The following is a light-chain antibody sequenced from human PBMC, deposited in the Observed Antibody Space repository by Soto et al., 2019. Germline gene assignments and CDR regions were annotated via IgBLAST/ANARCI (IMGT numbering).Light chain of an antibody. CDR1: QSISTW. Sequence: DIQMTQSPSTLPDSVGDRVTITCRANQSISTWLAWYQQKPGKAPKLLIYKASTLKSGVPSRFSGSGSGTEFTLTISSLQPDDFATYYCQHYNSYSEAFGQGTKVDIK. J-gene: IGKJ1*01. V-gene: IGKV1-5*03. CDR2: KAS. CDR3: QHYNSYSEA.